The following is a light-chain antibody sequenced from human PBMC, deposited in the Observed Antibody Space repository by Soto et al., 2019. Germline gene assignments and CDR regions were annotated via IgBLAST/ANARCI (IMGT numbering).Light chain of an antibody. CDR3: QQYSSTPRT. Sequence: DIVMTQSPGSLAVSLGERATINCKSSQSVLYSSNNKNYLAWYQQKPGQPPKLLIYWASTRESGVPDRFSGSGSGTDFTLTISSLQAEDVAVYYCQQYSSTPRTFGQGTKVAIK. J-gene: IGKJ1*01. CDR2: WAS. V-gene: IGKV4-1*01. CDR1: QSVLYSSNNKNY.